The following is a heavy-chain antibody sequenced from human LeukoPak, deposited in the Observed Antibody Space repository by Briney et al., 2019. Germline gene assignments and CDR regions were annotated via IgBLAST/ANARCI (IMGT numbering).Heavy chain of an antibody. Sequence: ASVKVSCKASGGTFSSYAISWVRQAPGQGLEWMGGIIPIFGTANYAQKFQGRVTITADKSTSTAYMELSSLRSEDTAVYYCARDFESSGWYDPWGQGTRVTVSS. CDR1: GGTFSSYA. J-gene: IGHJ5*02. D-gene: IGHD6-19*01. CDR2: IIPIFGTA. V-gene: IGHV1-69*06. CDR3: ARDFESSGWYDP.